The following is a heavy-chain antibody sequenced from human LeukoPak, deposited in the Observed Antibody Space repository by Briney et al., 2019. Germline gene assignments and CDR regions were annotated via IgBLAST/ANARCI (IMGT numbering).Heavy chain of an antibody. CDR3: ARSHPPMG. CDR2: INTDGSIT. CDR1: GFTFSNYS. J-gene: IGHJ4*02. Sequence: GGSLRLSCAAAGFTFSNYSMHWVRQVPGKGLVWVSRINTDGSITSYADSVKGRFTISRDNAKNTLYLQMNNLRAEDTAVYYCARSHPPMGWGQGTLVTVSS. V-gene: IGHV3-74*01. D-gene: IGHD5-24*01.